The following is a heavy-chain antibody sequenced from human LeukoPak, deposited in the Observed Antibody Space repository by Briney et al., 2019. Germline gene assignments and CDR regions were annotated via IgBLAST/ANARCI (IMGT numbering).Heavy chain of an antibody. V-gene: IGHV4-59*02. CDR2: IYYSGST. D-gene: IGHD2-21*02. CDR1: GGSVSSYY. Sequence: SETLSLTCTVSGGSVSSYYWSWIRQPPGKGLEWIGYIYYSGSTNYNPSLKSRVTISVDTSKNQFSLKLSSVTAADTAVYYCARSWVETSFFDFWGQGVQVIVSS. J-gene: IGHJ4*02. CDR3: ARSWVETSFFDF.